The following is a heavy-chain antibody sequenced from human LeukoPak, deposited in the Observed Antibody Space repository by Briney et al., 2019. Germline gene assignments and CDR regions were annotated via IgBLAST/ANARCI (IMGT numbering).Heavy chain of an antibody. Sequence: ASVKVSCKTSGCTFTDYYFYWVRQAPGQGLEWVGWIYPNSGATKYAQKFQGRVIMTRDTSISTAYMELSGLTSDDTAMYYCARDGDSPMVDFDYWGQGTLVTVSS. CDR1: GCTFTDYY. D-gene: IGHD5-18*01. CDR3: ARDGDSPMVDFDY. V-gene: IGHV1-2*02. J-gene: IGHJ4*02. CDR2: IYPNSGAT.